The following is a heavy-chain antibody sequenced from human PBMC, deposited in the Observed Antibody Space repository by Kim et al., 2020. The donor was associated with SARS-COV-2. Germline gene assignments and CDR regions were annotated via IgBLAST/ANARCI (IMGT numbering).Heavy chain of an antibody. D-gene: IGHD3-22*01. J-gene: IGHJ3*02. V-gene: IGHV3-21*01. CDR3: AREASSGLSAFDI. Sequence: DTGRARFTISRDNAKNSLYLQMNSLRAEDTAVYYCAREASSGLSAFDIWGQGTMVTVSS.